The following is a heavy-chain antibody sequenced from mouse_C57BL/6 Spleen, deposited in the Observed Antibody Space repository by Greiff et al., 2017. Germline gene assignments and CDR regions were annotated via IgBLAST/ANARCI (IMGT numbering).Heavy chain of an antibody. CDR3: VRRTMDY. CDR1: GFSFNTYA. Sequence: EVHLVESGGGLVQPKGSLKLSCAASGFSFNTYAMNWVRQAPGKGLEWVARIRSKSNNYATYYADSVKDRFAISRDDSESMLYLQMNNLKTEDTAMYYCVRRTMDYWGQGTSVTVSS. V-gene: IGHV10-1*01. J-gene: IGHJ4*01. CDR2: IRSKSNNYAT.